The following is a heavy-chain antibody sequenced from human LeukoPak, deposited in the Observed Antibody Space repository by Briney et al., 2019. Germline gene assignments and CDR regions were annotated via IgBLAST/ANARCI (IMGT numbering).Heavy chain of an antibody. V-gene: IGHV1-69*13. CDR1: GGTFSSYA. Sequence: SVKVSCKASGGTFSSYAISWVRQAPGQGLEWMGGIIPIFGTTNYAQEFQGRVTITADESTSTAYMELSSLRSEDTAVYYCARSMASFTEYYYYYYMDVWGKGTTVTVSS. J-gene: IGHJ6*03. CDR2: IIPIFGTT. CDR3: ARSMASFTEYYYYYYMDV. D-gene: IGHD5-24*01.